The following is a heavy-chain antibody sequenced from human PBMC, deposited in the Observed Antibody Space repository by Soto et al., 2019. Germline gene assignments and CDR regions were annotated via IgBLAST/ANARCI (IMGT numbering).Heavy chain of an antibody. CDR1: GGSISSGDYY. CDR3: ARERTAASRGFDY. CDR2: IYYSGST. J-gene: IGHJ4*02. Sequence: LSLTCTVSGGSISSGDYYWSWIRQPPGKGLEWIGYIYYSGSTYYNPSLKSRVTISVDTSKNQFSLKLSSVTAADTAVYYCARERTAASRGFDYWGQGTLVTVSS. V-gene: IGHV4-30-4*01. D-gene: IGHD6-13*01.